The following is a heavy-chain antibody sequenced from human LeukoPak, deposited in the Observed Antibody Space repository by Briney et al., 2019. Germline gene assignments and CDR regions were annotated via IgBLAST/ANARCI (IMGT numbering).Heavy chain of an antibody. Sequence: RSGGSLRLSCAASGFTFSSYAMSWVRQAPGKGLEWVSSIGSDNKPHYSESVKGRFAISRDNSKNTLFLQLHNLRVEDTALYYCARDLHYVAMDVWGQGTTVTVSS. CDR3: ARDLHYVAMDV. J-gene: IGHJ6*02. V-gene: IGHV3-23*01. D-gene: IGHD3-10*02. CDR1: GFTFSSYA. CDR2: IGSDNKP.